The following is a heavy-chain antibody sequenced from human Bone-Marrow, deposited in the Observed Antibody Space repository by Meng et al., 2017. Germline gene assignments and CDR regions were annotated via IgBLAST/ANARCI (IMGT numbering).Heavy chain of an antibody. J-gene: IGHJ4*02. CDR3: ATATYSNGWTAERDY. CDR2: LFSDGTT. Sequence: GGSLRLSCAASGFTVSSNYMSWVRQAPGKGLEWASVLFSDGTTYYAESVKGRFTISRHNSENTLYLQMNSLRIDDTAIYYCATATYSNGWTAERDYWGQGTLVTVSS. CDR1: GFTVSSNY. V-gene: IGHV3-53*04. D-gene: IGHD6-19*01.